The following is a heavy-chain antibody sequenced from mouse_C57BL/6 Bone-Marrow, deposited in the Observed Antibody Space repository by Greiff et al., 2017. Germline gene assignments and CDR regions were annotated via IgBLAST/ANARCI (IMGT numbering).Heavy chain of an antibody. CDR3: ARWGDDYDGAY. CDR2: IYPGSGST. J-gene: IGHJ3*01. Sequence: VKLQESGAELVKPGASVKMSCKASGYTFTSYWITWVKQRPGQGLEWIGDIYPGSGSTNYNEKFKSKATLTVDTSSSTAYMQLSSLTSEDSAVYYCARWGDDYDGAYWGQGTLVTVSA. V-gene: IGHV1-55*01. D-gene: IGHD2-4*01. CDR1: GYTFTSYW.